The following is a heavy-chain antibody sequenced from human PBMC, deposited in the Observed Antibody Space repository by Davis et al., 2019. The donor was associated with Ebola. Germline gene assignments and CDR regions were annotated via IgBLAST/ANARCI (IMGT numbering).Heavy chain of an antibody. CDR1: GFTFSSYW. V-gene: IGHV3-7*03. Sequence: GESLKISCAASGFTFSSYWMSWVRQAPGKGLEWVANIKQDGSEKYYVDSVKGRFTISRDNAKNSLYLQMNSLRAEDTAVYYCARGSGLRALVVVRASFDYWGQGALVTVSS. D-gene: IGHD3-22*01. CDR2: IKQDGSEK. CDR3: ARGSGLRALVVVRASFDY. J-gene: IGHJ4*02.